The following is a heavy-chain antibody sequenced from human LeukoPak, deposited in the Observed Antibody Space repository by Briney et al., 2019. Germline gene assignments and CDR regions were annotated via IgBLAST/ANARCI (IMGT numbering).Heavy chain of an antibody. Sequence: EASVKVSCKASGGTFSSYAISWVRQAPGQGLEWMGRTIPILGIANYAQKFQGRVTITADKSTSTAYMELSSLRSEDTAVYYCARNLNSGSYFGYWGQGTLVTVSS. CDR3: ARNLNSGSYFGY. V-gene: IGHV1-69*04. J-gene: IGHJ4*02. CDR1: GGTFSSYA. D-gene: IGHD1-26*01. CDR2: TIPILGIA.